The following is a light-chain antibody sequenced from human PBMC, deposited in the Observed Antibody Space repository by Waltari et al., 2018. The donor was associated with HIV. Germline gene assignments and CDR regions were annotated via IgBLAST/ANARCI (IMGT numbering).Light chain of an antibody. Sequence: SYELTQPPSVSVSPGQTASITCSGDKLGDKYACWYQQKPGQSPVVVIYQDSKRPSGIPERFSGSNSGNTATLTITGLQAEDEADYYCQSYDSTGVFGGGTKLTVL. CDR3: QSYDSTGV. V-gene: IGLV3-1*01. CDR2: QDS. J-gene: IGLJ3*02. CDR1: KLGDKY.